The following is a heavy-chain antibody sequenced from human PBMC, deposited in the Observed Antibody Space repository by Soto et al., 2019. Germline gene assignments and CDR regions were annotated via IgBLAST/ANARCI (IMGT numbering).Heavy chain of an antibody. CDR2: IYYSGST. D-gene: IGHD3-9*01. J-gene: IGHJ6*02. CDR1: GGSVSSGSYY. V-gene: IGHV4-61*01. CDR3: ARDWGSDILTGYYPLTGHYYYGMDV. Sequence: PSETLSLTCTVSGGSVSSGSYYWSWIRQPPGKGLEWIGYIYYSGSTNYNPSLKSRVTISVDTSKNQFSLKLSSVTAADTAVYYCARDWGSDILTGYYPLTGHYYYGMDVWGQGTTVTVSS.